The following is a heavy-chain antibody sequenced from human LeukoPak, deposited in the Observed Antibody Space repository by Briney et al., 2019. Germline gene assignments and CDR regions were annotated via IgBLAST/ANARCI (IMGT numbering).Heavy chain of an antibody. V-gene: IGHV1-69*04. CDR1: GGTFSSYT. CDR2: IIPILGIA. Sequence: SVKVSCKASGGTFSSYTISWVRQAPGQGLGWMGRIIPILGIANYAQKLQGRVTITADKSTSTAYMELSSLRSEDTAVYYCARDLDYYDSSGYAAFDIWGQGTMVTVSS. J-gene: IGHJ3*02. D-gene: IGHD3-22*01. CDR3: ARDLDYYDSSGYAAFDI.